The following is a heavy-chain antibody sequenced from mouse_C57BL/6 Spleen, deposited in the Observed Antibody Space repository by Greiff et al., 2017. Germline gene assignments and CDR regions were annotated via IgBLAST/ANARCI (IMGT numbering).Heavy chain of an antibody. J-gene: IGHJ4*01. Sequence: QVQLQQSGPELVKPGASVKISCKASGYAFSSSWMNWVKQRPGKGLEWIGRIYPGDGDTNYNGKFKGKATLTADKSSSTAYMLLSSLTSEDSAVSFCARFPFRAMDYWGQGTSVTVSS. V-gene: IGHV1-82*01. CDR2: IYPGDGDT. CDR3: ARFPFRAMDY. CDR1: GYAFSSSW.